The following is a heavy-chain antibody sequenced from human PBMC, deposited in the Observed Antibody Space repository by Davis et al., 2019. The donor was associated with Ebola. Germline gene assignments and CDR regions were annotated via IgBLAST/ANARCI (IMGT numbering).Heavy chain of an antibody. CDR3: AKSGGVLGQVDF. Sequence: GESLKISCAASGFTFSSYDMHWVRQATGKGLEWVSAIGTAGDTYYPGSVKGRFTISRENAKNSLYLQMNSLRAGDTAVYYCAKSGGVLGQVDFWGQGTLVTVSS. V-gene: IGHV3-13*01. CDR2: IGTAGDT. J-gene: IGHJ4*02. CDR1: GFTFSSYD. D-gene: IGHD3-16*01.